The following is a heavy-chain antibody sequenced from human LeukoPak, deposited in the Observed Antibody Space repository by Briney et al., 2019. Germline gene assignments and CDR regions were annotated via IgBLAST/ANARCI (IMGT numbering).Heavy chain of an antibody. V-gene: IGHV4-4*07. Sequence: SETLSLTCTVSGGSISSYYWSWIRQPAGKGLEWIGRIYNSGSTSYNPNYNPSLSSRVTMSVDTSKNQFSLRLNSVTAADTAVYYCARAIWYGSGTTAFDYWGQGTLVTVSS. CDR2: IYNSGSTSYNP. CDR1: GGSISSYY. D-gene: IGHD3-10*01. J-gene: IGHJ4*02. CDR3: ARAIWYGSGTTAFDY.